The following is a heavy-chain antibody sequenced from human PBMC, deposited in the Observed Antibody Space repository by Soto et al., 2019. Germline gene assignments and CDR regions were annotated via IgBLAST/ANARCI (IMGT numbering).Heavy chain of an antibody. D-gene: IGHD6-19*01. Sequence: ASVKVSCKASGYTFTSYDINWVRQATGQGLEWMGWMNPNSGNTGYAQKFQGRVTMTRNTSIGTAYMELSSLRSEDTAVYYCARGKDSSGWYLEDAFDIWGQGTMVTVSS. CDR3: ARGKDSSGWYLEDAFDI. CDR2: MNPNSGNT. V-gene: IGHV1-8*01. J-gene: IGHJ3*02. CDR1: GYTFTSYD.